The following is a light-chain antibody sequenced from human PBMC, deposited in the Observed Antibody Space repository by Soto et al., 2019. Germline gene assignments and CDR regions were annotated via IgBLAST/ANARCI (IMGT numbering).Light chain of an antibody. CDR3: QQYNTYWT. Sequence: DIQMTQSPSSLSASVVDIVTITCRASQSISSYLNWYQQKPGKAPKLLIYAASSLQSGVPSRFSGSGSGTEFTLTISSLQTDDFATYYCQQYNTYWTFGQGTKVDIK. CDR2: AAS. CDR1: QSISSY. J-gene: IGKJ1*01. V-gene: IGKV1-39*01.